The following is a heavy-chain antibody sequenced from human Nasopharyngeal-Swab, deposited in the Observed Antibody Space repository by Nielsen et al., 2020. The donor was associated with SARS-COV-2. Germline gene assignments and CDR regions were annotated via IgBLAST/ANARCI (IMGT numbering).Heavy chain of an antibody. Sequence: ASVKVSCKGYGYLLSELSMHWVRQAPGKGLEWMGGFDPEDGQTIYAQNFQGRVTMTEDTSTDTAYMELSSLRSDDTAVYYCATSAASSQRGHYYYYYMDVWGKGATVTVSS. V-gene: IGHV1-24*01. CDR3: ATSAASSQRGHYYYYYMDV. CDR1: GYLLSELS. J-gene: IGHJ6*03. CDR2: FDPEDGQT.